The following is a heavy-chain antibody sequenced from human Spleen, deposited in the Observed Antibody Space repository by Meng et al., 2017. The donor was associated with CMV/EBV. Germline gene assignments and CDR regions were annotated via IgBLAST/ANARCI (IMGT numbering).Heavy chain of an antibody. Sequence: GGSLRLSCAASGFHFSTYWMSWVRQAPGKALEWVANINQDGSQRNYVDSVKGRFTISRDNSKNILYLQMNRLRVEDTAVYYCARVDYWGQGTLVTVSS. CDR3: ARVDY. V-gene: IGHV3-7*01. CDR1: GFHFSTYW. J-gene: IGHJ4*02. CDR2: INQDGSQR.